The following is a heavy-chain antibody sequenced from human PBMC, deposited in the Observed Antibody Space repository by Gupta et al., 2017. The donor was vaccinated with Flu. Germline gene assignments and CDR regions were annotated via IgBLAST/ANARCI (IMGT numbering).Heavy chain of an antibody. CDR3: AREAVSSGGSYYFDY. V-gene: IGHV3-13*01. D-gene: IGHD6-19*01. CDR2: IGTAGDT. Sequence: EVQLVESGGGLVQPGGSLRLSCAASGFTFSSYDMHWVRQATGKGLEWVSAIGTAGDTYYPGSVKGRFTISRENAKNSLYLQMNSLRAGDTAVYYCAREAVSSGGSYYFDYWGQGTLVTVSS. J-gene: IGHJ4*02. CDR1: GFTFSSYD.